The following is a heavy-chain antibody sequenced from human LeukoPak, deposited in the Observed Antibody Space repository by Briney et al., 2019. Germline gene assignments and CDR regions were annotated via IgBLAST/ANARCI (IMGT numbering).Heavy chain of an antibody. CDR1: GFSVSNYY. J-gene: IGHJ4*02. CDR2: MYTGGGR. CDR3: TRGQSYCGADCYSD. V-gene: IGHV3-66*01. Sequence: GGSLRLSCAASGFSVSNYYMSWVRQPPGKGLEWVSVMYTGGGRYYGDSVKGRFTISRDNSKNTVFLQMNSVRVEDTALYYCTRGQSYCGADCYSDWGQGTLVTVSS. D-gene: IGHD2-21*02.